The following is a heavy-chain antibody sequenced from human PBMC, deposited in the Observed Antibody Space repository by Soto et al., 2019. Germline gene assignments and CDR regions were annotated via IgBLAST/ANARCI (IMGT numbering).Heavy chain of an antibody. V-gene: IGHV3-23*01. J-gene: IGHJ4*02. Sequence: GGSLRLSCAASGFTFSSYAMSWVRQAPGKGLEWVSAISGSGGSTYYADSVRGRFTISRDSSKNTLYLQMNSLRADDTAVYYCARDQPGYSYGYGLGYWGQGTLVTVSS. D-gene: IGHD5-18*01. CDR2: ISGSGGST. CDR1: GFTFSSYA. CDR3: ARDQPGYSYGYGLGY.